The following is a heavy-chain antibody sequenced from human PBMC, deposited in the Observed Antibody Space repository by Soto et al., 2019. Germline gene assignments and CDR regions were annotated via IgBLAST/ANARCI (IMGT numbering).Heavy chain of an antibody. CDR3: AKDRWARDSIDV. CDR1: GFTFDDYD. V-gene: IGHV3-9*01. CDR2: ITWNSATI. Sequence: EEQVVESGGGLVQPGGSLRLSCAASGFTFDDYDMHWVRQGPGKGLEWVSGITWNSATIGYAASVKGRFTISRDNAKNSLYLQMSSLTTEDTAVYYCAKDRWARDSIDVWGQGTTVTVSS. J-gene: IGHJ6*02.